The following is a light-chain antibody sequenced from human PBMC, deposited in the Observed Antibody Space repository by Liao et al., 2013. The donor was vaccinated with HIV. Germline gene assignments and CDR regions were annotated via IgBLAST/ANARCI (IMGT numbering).Light chain of an antibody. CDR1: IVGSDS. J-gene: IGLJ3*02. CDR3: QVWNSSSDHQGV. CDR2: YAS. V-gene: IGLV3-21*04. Sequence: SSVLTQPPSVSVAPGKTARITCGGSIVGSDSVHWYQQKPGQAPVLVIYYASDWPSGIPERFSGSNSGNTATLTISRVEAGDEADYYCQVWNSSSDHQGVFGGGTKLTAL.